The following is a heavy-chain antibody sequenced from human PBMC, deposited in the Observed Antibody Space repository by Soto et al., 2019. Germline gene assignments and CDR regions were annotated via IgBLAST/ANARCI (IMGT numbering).Heavy chain of an antibody. V-gene: IGHV4-39*01. CDR3: ARHFVAVVIKGWGY. Sequence: LENPFLTCTVSCGSLARGHYYLGWLRPPSWKGLEWIGTTYYNGIAFYNPSLKSRVTMSVDTSKNQFSLKLISVTAADTAVYYCARHFVAVVIKGWGYWGQGTLVTVSS. CDR2: TYYNGIA. J-gene: IGHJ4*02. CDR1: CGSLARGHYY. D-gene: IGHD3-22*01.